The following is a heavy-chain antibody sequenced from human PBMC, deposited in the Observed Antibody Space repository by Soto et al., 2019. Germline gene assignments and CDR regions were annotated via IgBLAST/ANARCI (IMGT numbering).Heavy chain of an antibody. CDR1: GFTLSSYW. D-gene: IGHD3-10*01. J-gene: IGHJ5*02. Sequence: PGGSLRLSCAATGFTLSSYWMSWVRQAPGKGLEWVANIKQDGSEKYYVDSVKGRFTISRDNADNSLYLQMNSLRAEDTAVYHCARENYYGTNWFDPWGQGTLVTVSS. V-gene: IGHV3-7*03. CDR2: IKQDGSEK. CDR3: ARENYYGTNWFDP.